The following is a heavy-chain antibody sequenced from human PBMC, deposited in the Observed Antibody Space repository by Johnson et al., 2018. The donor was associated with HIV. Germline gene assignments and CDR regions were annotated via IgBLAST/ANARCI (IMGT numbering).Heavy chain of an antibody. J-gene: IGHJ3*01. V-gene: IGHV3-15*01. Sequence: VQLVESGGGLVKPGGSLRLSCAASGFTFINAWMTWVRQAPGKGLEWVGRIKSKTEGGTTDYAAPVKGRFTISRDDSKNTLYLQMNSLKTEDTAVYFCTTDQNDISSYRFGVDFWGQGTMVTVSS. CDR1: GFTFINAW. D-gene: IGHD3-16*02. CDR2: IKSKTEGGTT. CDR3: TTDQNDISSYRFGVDF.